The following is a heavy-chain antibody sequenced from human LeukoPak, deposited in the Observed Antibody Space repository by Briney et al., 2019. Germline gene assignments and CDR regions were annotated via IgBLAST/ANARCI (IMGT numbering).Heavy chain of an antibody. J-gene: IGHJ6*03. V-gene: IGHV3-21*01. D-gene: IGHD2-15*01. Sequence: GGSLRLSCAASGLTFSSYSMNWVRQAPGKGLEWVSSISSSSTYIYYADSVKGRFTISRDNAKNSLYLQMNSLRADDTAVYYCARDHRYCSGGSCYWESYYYYYMDVWGKGTTVTVSS. CDR1: GLTFSSYS. CDR2: ISSSSTYI. CDR3: ARDHRYCSGGSCYWESYYYYYMDV.